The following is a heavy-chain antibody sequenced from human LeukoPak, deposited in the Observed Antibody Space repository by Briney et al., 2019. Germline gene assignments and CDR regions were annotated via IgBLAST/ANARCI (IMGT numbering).Heavy chain of an antibody. Sequence: SQTLSLTCAISGDSIFSNSAAWNWIRQSPSRGLEWLGRTYYRSKWYNDYAVSVKSRITINPDTSKNQFSLKLSSVTAADTAVYYCARLVVGYSSTKRSVWGSYRFDYWGQGTLVTVSS. J-gene: IGHJ4*02. CDR3: ARLVVGYSSTKRSVWGSYRFDY. V-gene: IGHV6-1*01. CDR2: TYYRSKWYN. D-gene: IGHD3-16*02. CDR1: GDSIFSNSAA.